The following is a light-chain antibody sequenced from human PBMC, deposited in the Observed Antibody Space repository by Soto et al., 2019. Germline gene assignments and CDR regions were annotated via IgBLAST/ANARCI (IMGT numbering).Light chain of an antibody. V-gene: IGKV3-20*01. CDR2: AAS. CDR3: QQYGSSPPLT. CDR1: QSVSSNY. Sequence: EIVLTQSPGTLSLSPGGRATLSCRASQSVSSNYLAWYQQTPGQAPRLLIYAASSRATGIPDRFSGSGSGTDFTLTISRLEPEDFVVYYCQQYGSSPPLTFGGGTKVEIK. J-gene: IGKJ4*01.